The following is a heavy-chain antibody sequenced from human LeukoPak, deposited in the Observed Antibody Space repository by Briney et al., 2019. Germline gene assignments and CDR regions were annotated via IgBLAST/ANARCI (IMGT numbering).Heavy chain of an antibody. CDR3: AKGTSIAAAVTSLFHY. CDR1: AYTFTIYY. V-gene: IGHV1-46*01. D-gene: IGHD6-13*01. Sequence: ASVTVSFTSSAYTFTIYYIHWVRHAPGQGLEWMGVINISGGTTSYSQKCQGSVTMTRDTSTRTVYMELSSLRAEDTAVYYCAKGTSIAAAVTSLFHYWGQGTLVTVSS. CDR2: INISGGTT. J-gene: IGHJ1*01.